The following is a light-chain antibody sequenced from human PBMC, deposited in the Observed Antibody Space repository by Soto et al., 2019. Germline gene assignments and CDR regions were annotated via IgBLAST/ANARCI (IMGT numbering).Light chain of an antibody. V-gene: IGKV4-1*01. CDR3: QHYYSTPFT. CDR1: QSVLYSSNNKND. J-gene: IGKJ3*01. Sequence: DIVMTQSPDSLAVSLGERATINCKSSQSVLYSSNNKNDLAWYQQKQGQPTKLLIYWASTRESGVPARFSGSGSGTDFTLTISSLQAEDVAVYYCQHYYSTPFTFGPWTKVDIK. CDR2: WAS.